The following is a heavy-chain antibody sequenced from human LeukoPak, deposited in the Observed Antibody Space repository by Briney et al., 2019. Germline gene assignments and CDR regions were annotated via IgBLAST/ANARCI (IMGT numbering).Heavy chain of an antibody. CDR3: VRESRSGTSY. CDR1: GFTFSNYW. J-gene: IGHJ4*02. Sequence: PGGSLRLSCAASGFTFSNYWMSWVRQAPGKGLEWVANIRQDGSEKQYVDSVKGRFTISRDNAKNSLYLQMNSLRAEDMAVCFCVRESRSGTSYWGQGTLVTVSS. V-gene: IGHV3-7*01. CDR2: IRQDGSEK. D-gene: IGHD3-10*01.